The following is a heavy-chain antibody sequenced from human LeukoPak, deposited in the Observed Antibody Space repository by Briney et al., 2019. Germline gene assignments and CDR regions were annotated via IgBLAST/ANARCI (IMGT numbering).Heavy chain of an antibody. V-gene: IGHV3-21*01. CDR1: GFTFSSYN. CDR3: ARVHEEYCSGGSCSRFDY. Sequence: PGGSLRLSCAASGFTFSSYNMNWVRQAPGKGLEWVSSISTSSSYIYYADSVKGRFTISRDNARNSLYLQMNSLRAEDTAVYYCARVHEEYCSGGSCSRFDYWGQGTLVTVSS. D-gene: IGHD2-15*01. J-gene: IGHJ4*02. CDR2: ISTSSSYI.